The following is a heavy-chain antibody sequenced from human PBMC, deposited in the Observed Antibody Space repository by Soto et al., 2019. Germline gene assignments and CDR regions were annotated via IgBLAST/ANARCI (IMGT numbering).Heavy chain of an antibody. CDR1: GFTFSRYA. V-gene: IGHV3-30-3*01. J-gene: IGHJ4*02. CDR3: ARSLNGAVPDSINF. D-gene: IGHD2-8*01. CDR2: ISRDGSSK. Sequence: GGSLRLSCAASGFTFSRYAMHWVRQAPGEGLEWVAVISRDGSSKYYGDSVKGRITVSRDNSNNTLYLSMTSLRPDDTAVFYCARSLNGAVPDSINFWGQGTLVTVSS.